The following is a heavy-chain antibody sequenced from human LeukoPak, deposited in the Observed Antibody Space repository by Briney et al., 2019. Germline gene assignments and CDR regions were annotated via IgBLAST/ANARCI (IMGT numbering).Heavy chain of an antibody. Sequence: PGGSLRLSCAASGFTFSNYALHWVRQAPGKGLEWVAVISYDGSNKYYADSVKGRFTISRDNSKNTLYLQMNSLRAEDTAVYYCVGYGSGSYYDYYMDVWGKGTTVTVSS. D-gene: IGHD3-10*01. CDR1: GFTFSNYA. CDR3: VGYGSGSYYDYYMDV. CDR2: ISYDGSNK. V-gene: IGHV3-30*04. J-gene: IGHJ6*03.